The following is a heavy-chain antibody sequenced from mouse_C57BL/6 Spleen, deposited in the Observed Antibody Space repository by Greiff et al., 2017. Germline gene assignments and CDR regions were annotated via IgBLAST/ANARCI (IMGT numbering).Heavy chain of an antibody. Sequence: QVQLQQSGAELAKPGASVKLSCKASGYTFTSYWMHWVKQRPGQGLEWIGYINPSSGYTKYNQKFKDKATLTADKSSSTAYMQLSSLTYEDSAVXYCESGDYDVPARFAYWGQGTLVTVSA. CDR2: INPSSGYT. J-gene: IGHJ3*01. CDR1: GYTFTSYW. D-gene: IGHD2-4*01. V-gene: IGHV1-7*01. CDR3: ESGDYDVPARFAY.